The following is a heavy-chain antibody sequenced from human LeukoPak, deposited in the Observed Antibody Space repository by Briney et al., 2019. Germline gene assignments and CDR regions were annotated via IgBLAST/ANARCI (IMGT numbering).Heavy chain of an antibody. J-gene: IGHJ4*02. V-gene: IGHV5-51*01. D-gene: IGHD1-26*01. CDR2: IYPGDSDT. CDR3: ARASAELNADY. Sequence: GESLQISFKGSGYSFTSYWIGWVRPMPGRGLEWMGIIYPGDSDTRYSPSFQGQVTISADKSISTAYLQWSSLKASDTAMYYCARASAELNADYWGQGTLVTVSS. CDR1: GYSFTSYW.